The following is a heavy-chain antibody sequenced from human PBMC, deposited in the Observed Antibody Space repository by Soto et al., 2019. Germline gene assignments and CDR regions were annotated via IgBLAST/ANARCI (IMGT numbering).Heavy chain of an antibody. J-gene: IGHJ4*02. D-gene: IGHD2-15*01. CDR2: ISWNSGSI. V-gene: IGHV3-9*01. CDR3: AKDALGYCSGGSCAGGIDY. CDR1: GFTFDDYA. Sequence: EVQLVESGGGLVQPGRSPRLSCAASGFTFDDYAMHWVRQAPGKGLEWVSGISWNSGSIGYADSVKGRFTISRDNAKNSLYLQMNSLRAEDTALYYCAKDALGYCSGGSCAGGIDYWGQGTLVTVSS.